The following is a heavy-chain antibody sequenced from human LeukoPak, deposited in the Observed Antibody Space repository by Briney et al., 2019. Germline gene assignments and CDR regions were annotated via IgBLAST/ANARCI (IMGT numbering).Heavy chain of an antibody. D-gene: IGHD3-10*01. CDR3: ARTARMVRGFDY. Sequence: ASVKVSCKASEYTFTGYYMHWVRQAPGQGLEWMGWINPNSGGTNYAQKFQGRVTMTRDTSISTAYMELSRLRSDDTAVYYCARTARMVRGFDYWGQGTLVTVSS. CDR1: EYTFTGYY. CDR2: INPNSGGT. V-gene: IGHV1-2*02. J-gene: IGHJ4*02.